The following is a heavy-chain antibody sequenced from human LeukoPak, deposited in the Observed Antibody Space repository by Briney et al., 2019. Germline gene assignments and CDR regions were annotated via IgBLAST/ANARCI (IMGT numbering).Heavy chain of an antibody. J-gene: IGHJ3*02. Sequence: ASIKVSCKASGYTFTTFGISWVRQAPGQGLEWMGIINPSGGSTSYAQKFQGRVTMTRDTSTSTAYMELSSLRSEDTAVYYCARDQYDYVWGSYRHPRAFDIWGQGTMVTVSS. CDR3: ARDQYDYVWGSYRHPRAFDI. V-gene: IGHV1-46*01. D-gene: IGHD3-16*02. CDR2: INPSGGST. CDR1: GYTFTTFG.